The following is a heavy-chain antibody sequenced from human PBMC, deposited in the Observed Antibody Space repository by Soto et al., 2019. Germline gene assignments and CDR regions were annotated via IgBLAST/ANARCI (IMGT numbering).Heavy chain of an antibody. D-gene: IGHD6-6*01. V-gene: IGHV3-11*06. J-gene: IGHJ5*02. CDR1: GFTFSDYY. CDR2: ISSSSSYT. Sequence: GGSLRLSCAASGFTFSDYYMSWIRQAPGKGLEWVSYISSSSSYTNYADSVKGRFTISRDNAKNSLYLQMNSLRAEDTAVYYCARAVGYSSSSGADWFDPWGQGTLVTVSS. CDR3: ARAVGYSSSSGADWFDP.